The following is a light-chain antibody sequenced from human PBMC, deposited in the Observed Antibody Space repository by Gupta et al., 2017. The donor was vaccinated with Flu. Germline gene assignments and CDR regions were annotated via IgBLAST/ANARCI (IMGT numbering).Light chain of an antibody. J-gene: IGLJ3*02. Sequence: QSVLTQPPSASGTPGQRVTISCSGRRSNIGSNTVNWYQQLPGTAPKLLIYSNNQRPSGVPDRFSGSKSGTSASLAISGLQSEDEADYYCAAWDDSLNDWVFGGGTKLTVL. CDR2: SNN. V-gene: IGLV1-44*01. CDR1: RSNIGSNT. CDR3: AAWDDSLNDWV.